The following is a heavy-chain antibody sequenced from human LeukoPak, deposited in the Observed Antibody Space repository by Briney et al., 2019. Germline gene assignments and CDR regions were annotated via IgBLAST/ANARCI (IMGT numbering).Heavy chain of an antibody. D-gene: IGHD3-10*01. J-gene: IGHJ6*03. CDR1: GYTFTSYG. CDR2: ISAYNGNT. CDR3: ARARERSRGSGSYLTKDYYYYMDV. V-gene: IGHV1-18*01. Sequence: ASVKVSCKASGYTFTSYGISWVRQAPGQGLEWMGWISAYNGNTNYAQKLQGRVTMTTDTSTSTAYMELRSLRSDDTAVCYCARARERSRGSGSYLTKDYYYYMDVWGKGTTVTVSS.